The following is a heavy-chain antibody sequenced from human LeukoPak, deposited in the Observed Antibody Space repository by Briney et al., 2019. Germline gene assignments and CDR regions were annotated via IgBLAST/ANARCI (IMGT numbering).Heavy chain of an antibody. CDR3: ARNLPAAIDAFDI. CDR1: GGTFSSYA. J-gene: IGHJ3*02. V-gene: IGHV1-69*01. Sequence: SVKVSCKASGGTFSSYAISWVRQAPGQGLEWMGGIIPIFGTANYAQKFQGRVTITADESTNTAYMELSSLRSEDTAVYYCARNLPAAIDAFDIWGQGTMVTVSS. CDR2: IIPIFGTA. D-gene: IGHD2-2*01.